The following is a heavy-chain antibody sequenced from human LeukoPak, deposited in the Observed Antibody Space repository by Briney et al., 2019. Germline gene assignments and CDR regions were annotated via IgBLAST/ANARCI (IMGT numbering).Heavy chain of an antibody. Sequence: PSETLSLTCTVSGGSISSYYWSWIRQSPGKGLEWIGYIYYSGSTNYNPSLKSRVTISVDTSKNQFSLKLSSVTAADTAVYYCARDRFSYGDANWFDPWGQETLVTVSS. V-gene: IGHV4-59*01. D-gene: IGHD5-18*01. CDR1: GGSISSYY. CDR2: IYYSGST. CDR3: ARDRFSYGDANWFDP. J-gene: IGHJ5*02.